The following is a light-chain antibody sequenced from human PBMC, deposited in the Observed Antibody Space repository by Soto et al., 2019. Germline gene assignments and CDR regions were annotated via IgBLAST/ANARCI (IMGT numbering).Light chain of an antibody. Sequence: QTPGNDRLSAKEGRALSGSACQSVSSNFLAWYQQKPGQAPRLLIYGASSRATGIPDRFCASGSGQEIYLCVISLAPEHLSVYNSQPPRQPLTFAGGTKVDIK. CDR1: QSVSSNF. J-gene: IGKJ4*01. CDR3: QPPRQPLT. V-gene: IGKV3-20*01. CDR2: GAS.